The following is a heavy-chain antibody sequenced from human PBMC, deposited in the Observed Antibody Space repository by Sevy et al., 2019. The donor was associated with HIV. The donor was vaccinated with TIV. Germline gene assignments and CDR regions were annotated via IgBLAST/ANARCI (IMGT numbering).Heavy chain of an antibody. D-gene: IGHD2-21*02. J-gene: IGHJ4*02. Sequence: ASVKVSCKASGYIFTSYGIIWVRQAPGQALEWRGWISGYNGNTNYAQKFQGRVTMTTDPSTCTAYMELRGLRSDDTAVYYCARRLWVTGFDYWGQGTLVTVSS. V-gene: IGHV1-18*01. CDR2: ISGYNGNT. CDR1: GYIFTSYG. CDR3: ARRLWVTGFDY.